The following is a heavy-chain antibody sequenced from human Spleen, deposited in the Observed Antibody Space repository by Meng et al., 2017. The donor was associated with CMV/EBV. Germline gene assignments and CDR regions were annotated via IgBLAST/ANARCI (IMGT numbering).Heavy chain of an antibody. CDR1: GFTFSNYA. J-gene: IGHJ4*02. CDR2: ISGSGGTT. CDR3: ARGGGSYSDY. Sequence: GESLKISCASSGFTFSNYAMSWVRQAPGKGLEWVSAISGSGGTTYYADSVKGRFTISRDNSKNTLYLQMSSLRVEDTAVYYCARGGGSYSDYWGQGTLVTVSS. D-gene: IGHD1-26*01. V-gene: IGHV3-23*01.